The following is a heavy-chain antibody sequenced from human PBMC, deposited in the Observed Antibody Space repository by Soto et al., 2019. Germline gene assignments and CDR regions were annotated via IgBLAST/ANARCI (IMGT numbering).Heavy chain of an antibody. Sequence: SVKVSCKASVGTFSSYAISWVRPAPGQGLEWMGGIIPIFGTANYAQKFQGRVTITADKSTSTAYMELSSLRSEDTAVYYCARDCSSTSCYALDWGQGTLVTVSS. CDR1: VGTFSSYA. CDR3: ARDCSSTSCYALD. V-gene: IGHV1-69*06. CDR2: IIPIFGTA. J-gene: IGHJ4*02. D-gene: IGHD2-2*01.